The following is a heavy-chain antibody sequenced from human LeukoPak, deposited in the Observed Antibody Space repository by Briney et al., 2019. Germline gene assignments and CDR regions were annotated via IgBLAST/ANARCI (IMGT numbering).Heavy chain of an antibody. CDR1: GYTFTSYG. D-gene: IGHD6-19*01. CDR2: ISAYNGNT. Sequence: GASVKVSCKASGYTFTSYGISWVRQAPGQGLEWMGWISAYNGNTNYAQKLQGRVTMTTDTSTSTAYMELRSLRSDDTAVYYCARERDIAVADAFDIWGQGTMVTVSS. V-gene: IGHV1-18*01. J-gene: IGHJ3*02. CDR3: ARERDIAVADAFDI.